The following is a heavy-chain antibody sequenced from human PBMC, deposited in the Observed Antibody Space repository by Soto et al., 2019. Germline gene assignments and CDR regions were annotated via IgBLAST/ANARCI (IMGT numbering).Heavy chain of an antibody. Sequence: EVHLVESGGGLVQPGGSLRLSCAASGFTFSSYWMSWVRQAPGKGLEWVANIKYDGSEKYYVDSVKGRFTTSRDNAKNSVYRQMNSLRDEDTAVYYCARGEQWLVRWVYWGQGTLVTVSS. V-gene: IGHV3-7*04. CDR3: ARGEQWLVRWVY. CDR1: GFTFSSYW. J-gene: IGHJ4*02. D-gene: IGHD6-19*01. CDR2: IKYDGSEK.